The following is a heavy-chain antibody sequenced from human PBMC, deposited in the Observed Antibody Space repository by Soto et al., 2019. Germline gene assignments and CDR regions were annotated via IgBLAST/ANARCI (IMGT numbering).Heavy chain of an antibody. CDR2: IYYSGST. D-gene: IGHD5-18*01. J-gene: IGHJ4*02. V-gene: IGHV4-59*12. Sequence: SETLSLTCTVSGGSISSYYWSWIRQPPGKGLEWIGYIYYSGSTNYNPSLKSRVTISVDTSKNQFSLKLSSVTAADTAVYYCARSGYSYGPNPLLYWGQGTLVTVSS. CDR1: GGSISSYY. CDR3: ARSGYSYGPNPLLY.